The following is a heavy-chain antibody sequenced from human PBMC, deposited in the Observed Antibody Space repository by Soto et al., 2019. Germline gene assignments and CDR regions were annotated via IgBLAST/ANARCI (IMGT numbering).Heavy chain of an antibody. CDR3: ARGVSPGSSSLYLDAFDI. CDR1: GFTLSAYW. D-gene: IGHD6-13*01. J-gene: IGHJ3*02. CDR2: INRDGSKT. V-gene: IGHV3-7*05. Sequence: EVQLEESGGDLVQPGGSLRLSCAASGFTLSAYWMTWVRQAPGKGLEWVANINRDGSKTAYLDSVRGRFTISRDDVGNSLYLQMDSMRGDDTALFYCARGVSPGSSSLYLDAFDIWGQGTMVTVSS.